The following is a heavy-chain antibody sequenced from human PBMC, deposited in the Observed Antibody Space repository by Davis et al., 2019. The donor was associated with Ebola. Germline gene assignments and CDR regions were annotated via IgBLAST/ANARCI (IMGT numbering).Heavy chain of an antibody. V-gene: IGHV4-59*08. CDR1: GGSISSYY. D-gene: IGHD5-12*01. J-gene: IGHJ6*02. CDR3: ARHGYSGRSRYYYYYGMDV. Sequence: MPSETLSPTCTVSGGSISSYYWSWIRQPPGKGLEWIGYIYYSGSTNYNPSLKSRVTISVDTSKNQFSLKLSSVTAADTAVYYCARHGYSGRSRYYYYYGMDVWGQGTTVTVSS. CDR2: IYYSGST.